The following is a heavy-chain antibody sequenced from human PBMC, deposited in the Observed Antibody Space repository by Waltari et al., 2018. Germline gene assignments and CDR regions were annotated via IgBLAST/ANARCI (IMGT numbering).Heavy chain of an antibody. D-gene: IGHD2-2*01. CDR2: INGDGGST. CDR3: TRTRFRSTTSCQVDWFDP. CDR1: GFTFSSYW. J-gene: IGHJ5*02. Sequence: EVQLVESGGGLVQPGGSLRLSCAASGFTFSSYWMHWVRQAPGKGLVWVSRINGDGGSTSYADSVKGRFTISRDNANNTLYLQMNSLRGEDTAVYYCTRTRFRSTTSCQVDWFDPWGQGTLVTVSS. V-gene: IGHV3-74*01.